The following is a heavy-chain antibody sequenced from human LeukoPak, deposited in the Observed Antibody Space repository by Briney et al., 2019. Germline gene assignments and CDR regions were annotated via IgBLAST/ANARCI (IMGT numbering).Heavy chain of an antibody. J-gene: IGHJ4*02. D-gene: IGHD3-22*01. Sequence: GESLKISCKGSGYTFTSYWVVWVRQMPGRGLEWMGIVYPGDSDTRYSPSFQGQVTFSADKSTNTAYLQWSRLKASDTAMYFCARQGGYYQDYWGQGTLVTFSS. V-gene: IGHV5-51*01. CDR1: GYTFTSYW. CDR2: VYPGDSDT. CDR3: ARQGGYYQDY.